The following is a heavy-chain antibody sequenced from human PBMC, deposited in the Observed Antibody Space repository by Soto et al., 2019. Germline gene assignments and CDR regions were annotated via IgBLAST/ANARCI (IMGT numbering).Heavy chain of an antibody. V-gene: IGHV4-34*01. J-gene: IGHJ6*02. CDR3: ARLRITIFGVVRIGMDV. D-gene: IGHD3-3*01. Sequence: PSETLSLTCAVYGGSFSGYYWSWIRQPPGKGLEWIGEINHSGSTNYNPSLKSRVTISVDTSKNQFSLKLSSVTAADTAVYYCARLRITIFGVVRIGMDVWGQGTTGTVSS. CDR1: GGSFSGYY. CDR2: INHSGST.